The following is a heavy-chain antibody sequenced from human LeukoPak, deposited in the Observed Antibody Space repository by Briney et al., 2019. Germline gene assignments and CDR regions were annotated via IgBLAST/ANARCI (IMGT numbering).Heavy chain of an antibody. CDR1: GFTFSNYA. V-gene: IGHV3-23*01. J-gene: IGHJ4*02. CDR3: ARDWGY. CDR2: ISGSGDST. D-gene: IGHD3-16*01. Sequence: PGGSLRLSCAASGFTFSNYAMNWVRQAPGKGLEWVSGISGSGDSTFYADSVKGRLTISRDNSKNTVYLEMDSLRVEDTAVYYCARDWGYWGQGTLVTVSS.